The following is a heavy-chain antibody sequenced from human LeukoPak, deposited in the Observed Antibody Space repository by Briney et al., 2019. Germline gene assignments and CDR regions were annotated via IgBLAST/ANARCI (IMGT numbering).Heavy chain of an antibody. CDR3: ARVEALYYYGSNYMDV. CDR2: INHSGST. V-gene: IGHV4-34*01. CDR1: GGSFSGYY. Sequence: SETLSLTCAVYGGSFSGYYWSWIRQPPGKGLEWIGEINHSGSTNYNPSLKSRVTISVDKSKNQFSLKLSSVTAADTAVYYCARVEALYYYGSNYMDVWGKGTTVTVSS. J-gene: IGHJ6*03. D-gene: IGHD3-10*01.